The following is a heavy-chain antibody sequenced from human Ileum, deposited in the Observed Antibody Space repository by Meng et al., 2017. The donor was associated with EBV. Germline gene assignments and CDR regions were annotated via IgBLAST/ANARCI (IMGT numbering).Heavy chain of an antibody. J-gene: IGHJ4*02. Sequence: QVVHCGPEVKNPGPSETVACNSSGSTLSVYGITWVRQAPGQGLEWMGGIIPALGTPKYARKFQDRLTITADKSTSTGYMELHSLTSNDTAVYFCARGTGADYWGQGTLVTVSS. CDR3: ARGTGADY. CDR2: IIPALGTP. V-gene: IGHV1-69*06. CDR1: GSTLSVYG. D-gene: IGHD3-10*01.